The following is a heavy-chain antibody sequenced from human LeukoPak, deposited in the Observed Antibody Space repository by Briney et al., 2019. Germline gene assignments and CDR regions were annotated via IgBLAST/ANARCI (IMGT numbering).Heavy chain of an antibody. D-gene: IGHD4/OR15-4a*01. CDR2: ISSSSSTI. J-gene: IGHJ4*02. CDR1: EFIFSSDS. Sequence: GGSLRLSWAAAEFIFSSDSMSWARHPPRKGREWVSYISSSSSTIYYADSVKGRFTISRDNAKNSLYLQMNGLRAEDTAVYYCARRAGAYSHPYDYWGQGTLVTVSS. CDR3: ARRAGAYSHPYDY. V-gene: IGHV3-48*01.